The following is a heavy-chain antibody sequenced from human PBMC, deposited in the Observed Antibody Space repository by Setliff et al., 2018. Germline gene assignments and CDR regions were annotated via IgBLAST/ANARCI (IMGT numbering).Heavy chain of an antibody. CDR1: GFTFSSYW. D-gene: IGHD2-2*02. V-gene: IGHV3-7*01. Sequence: SCAASGFTFSSYWMSWVRQAPGRGLEWVATITQGGSEKFYVDSVKGRFNISRDNAKNSLSLQMNSLRAEDTAVYYCARHKYTHYMDVWDKGATVTVSS. CDR3: ARHKYTHYMDV. CDR2: ITQGGSEK. J-gene: IGHJ6*03.